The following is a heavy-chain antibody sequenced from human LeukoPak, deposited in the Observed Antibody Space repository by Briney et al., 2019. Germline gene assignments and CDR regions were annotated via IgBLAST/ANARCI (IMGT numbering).Heavy chain of an antibody. CDR3: ARSIVGATSWFDP. V-gene: IGHV3-53*01. D-gene: IGHD1-26*01. Sequence: GGSLRLSCAASGFTVSSNHMSWVRQAPGKGLEWVSVIYSGGSTYYADSVKGRFTISRDNSKNTLYLQMNSLRAEDTAVYYCARSIVGATSWFDPWGQGTLVTVSS. J-gene: IGHJ5*02. CDR2: IYSGGST. CDR1: GFTVSSNH.